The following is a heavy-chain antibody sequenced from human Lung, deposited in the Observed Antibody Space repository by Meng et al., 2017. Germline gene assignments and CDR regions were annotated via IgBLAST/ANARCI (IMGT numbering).Heavy chain of an antibody. CDR3: ARGGVTTDD. V-gene: IGHV3-74*01. J-gene: IGHJ4*02. Sequence: EVVRGECGGGLVQAGGSLRLSCAASGFTLSTHGVHWVRQAPGKGLEWVSRITGDGSSTIYADYVQGRFTMSRDNAKNTLSMQMNSLRAEDTAVYYCARGGVTTDDWGQGTLVTVSS. D-gene: IGHD4-17*01. CDR1: GFTLSTHG. CDR2: ITGDGSST.